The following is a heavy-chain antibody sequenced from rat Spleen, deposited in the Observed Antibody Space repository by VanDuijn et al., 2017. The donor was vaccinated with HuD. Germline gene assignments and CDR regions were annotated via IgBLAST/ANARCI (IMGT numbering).Heavy chain of an antibody. CDR3: TRGGNYDFDY. CDR1: GFTFSNYG. CDR2: ITYDGSSI. V-gene: IGHV5-29*01. J-gene: IGHJ2*01. D-gene: IGHD1-10*01. Sequence: EVQLVESGGGLVQPGRSMKLSCAASGFTFSNYGLAWVRQAPTKGLEWVATITYDGSSIYYRDSVRGRFTISRDNAKSTLYLQMNSLRSEDTATYYCTRGGNYDFDYWGQGVMVTVSS.